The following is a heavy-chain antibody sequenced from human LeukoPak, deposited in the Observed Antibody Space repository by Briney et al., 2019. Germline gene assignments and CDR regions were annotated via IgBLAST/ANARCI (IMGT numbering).Heavy chain of an antibody. CDR2: INHSGST. J-gene: IGHJ4*02. Sequence: NPSETLSLTCAVYGGSFSGYYWSWIRQPPGKGLEWIGEINHSGSTNYNPSLKSRVTISVDTSKNQFSLKLSSVTAADTAVYYCARHGHSSGWGRLRYADYWGQGTLVTVSS. CDR1: GGSFSGYY. V-gene: IGHV4-34*01. CDR3: ARHGHSSGWGRLRYADY. D-gene: IGHD6-19*01.